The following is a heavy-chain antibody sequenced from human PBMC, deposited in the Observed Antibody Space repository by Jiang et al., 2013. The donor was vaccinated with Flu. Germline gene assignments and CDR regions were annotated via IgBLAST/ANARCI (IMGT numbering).Heavy chain of an antibody. Sequence: GAEVKKPGASVKVSCTASGYSFISYYIHWVRQAPGQGLEWMGIINPSGGSRSYAQRFQGRVTMTRDTSTSTVYMELGSLRSEDTAVYYCARSYDNSGPFDYWGQGTLVTVSS. CDR2: INPSGGSR. D-gene: IGHD3-22*01. CDR1: GYSFISYY. CDR3: ARSYDNSGPFDY. J-gene: IGHJ4*02. V-gene: IGHV1-46*01.